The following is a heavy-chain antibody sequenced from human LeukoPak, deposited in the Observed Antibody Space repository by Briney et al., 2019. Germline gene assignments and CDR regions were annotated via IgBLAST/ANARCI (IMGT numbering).Heavy chain of an antibody. CDR3: ARGRGITIFGVVIDPFFYMDV. CDR2: INHSGST. D-gene: IGHD3-3*01. CDR1: GGSFSGYY. Sequence: TPSETLSLTCAVYGGSFSGYYWSWVRQPPGKGLEWIGEINHSGSTNYNPSLKSRVTRSVDTSKNQFSLKLSSVTAADTAVYYCARGRGITIFGVVIDPFFYMDVWGKGTTVTVS. J-gene: IGHJ6*03. V-gene: IGHV4-34*01.